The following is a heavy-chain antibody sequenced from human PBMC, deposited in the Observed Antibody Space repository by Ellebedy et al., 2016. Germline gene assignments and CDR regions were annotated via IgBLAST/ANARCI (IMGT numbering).Heavy chain of an antibody. CDR2: ISGAGDNT. V-gene: IGHV3-23*01. CDR3: RHGHYADY. CDR1: GLNFNTFF. Sequence: GESLKISXTASGLNFNTFFMTWVRQAPGKGLQWVSTISGAGDNTRFADSVKGRFTVSRDNSRNTVYLQMNNLRVEDTALYYCRHGHYADYWGQGTLVTVSS. J-gene: IGHJ4*02.